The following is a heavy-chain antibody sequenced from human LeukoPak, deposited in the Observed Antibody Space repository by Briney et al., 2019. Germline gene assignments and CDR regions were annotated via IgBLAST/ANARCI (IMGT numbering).Heavy chain of an antibody. CDR3: ARSHGGITIRNWFDP. V-gene: IGHV1-2*02. J-gene: IGHJ5*02. D-gene: IGHD3-3*01. Sequence: ASVKVSCKASGYSFIDYYLHWVRQAPGQGLEWMGWINPNSGGTNYAQKFQGRVTMTRDTSISTAYMELSRLRSDDTAVYYCARSHGGITIRNWFDPWGQGTLVTVSS. CDR2: INPNSGGT. CDR1: GYSFIDYY.